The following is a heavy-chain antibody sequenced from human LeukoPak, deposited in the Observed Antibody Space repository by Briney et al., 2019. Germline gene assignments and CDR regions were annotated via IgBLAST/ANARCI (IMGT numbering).Heavy chain of an antibody. CDR2: INPNTGGT. V-gene: IGHV1-2*02. J-gene: IGHJ6*03. Sequence: ASVKVSCKASGYTFTGYYMHWMRQAPGQGLEWMGWINPNTGGTNYAQKFQGRVTMTRDMSISTAYMELSRLRSDDTAVYYCAKLAGHYYMDVWGKGTTVTVSS. CDR3: AKLAGHYYMDV. CDR1: GYTFTGYY.